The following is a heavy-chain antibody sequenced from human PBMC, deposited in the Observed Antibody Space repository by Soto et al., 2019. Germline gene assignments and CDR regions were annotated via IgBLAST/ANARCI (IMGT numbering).Heavy chain of an antibody. D-gene: IGHD3-3*01. J-gene: IGHJ6*03. Sequence: SETLSLTCTVSGGSISSTNSYWAWIRQPPGKGLDWIGFIYSNGVTSYSPSLGSRVTISIDTSNNQFSLRLTSVTAADTAVYSCARHNPQEWSGLFMDVWGKGTTVTVSS. CDR1: GGSISSTNSY. CDR2: IYSNGVT. CDR3: ARHNPQEWSGLFMDV. V-gene: IGHV4-39*01.